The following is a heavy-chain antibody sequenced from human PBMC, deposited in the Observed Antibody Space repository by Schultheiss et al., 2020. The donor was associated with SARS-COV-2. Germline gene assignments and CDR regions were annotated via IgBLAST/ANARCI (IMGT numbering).Heavy chain of an antibody. Sequence: GESLKISCKASGYPFISSYIHWVRQAPGEGLEWMGIINPSGGSTRYEQKLQGRVTMTRDTSTSTVYMELSSLRSEDTAVYYCARLHIAAADPGPDDYWGQGTLVTVSS. D-gene: IGHD6-13*01. J-gene: IGHJ4*02. CDR3: ARLHIAAADPGPDDY. CDR2: INPSGGST. CDR1: GYPFISSY. V-gene: IGHV1-46*04.